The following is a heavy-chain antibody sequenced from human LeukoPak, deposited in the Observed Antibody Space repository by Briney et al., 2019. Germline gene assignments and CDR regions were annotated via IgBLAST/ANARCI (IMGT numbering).Heavy chain of an antibody. CDR1: GYTFTNYC. V-gene: IGHV1-2*06. CDR2: IDPNTGGT. J-gene: IGHJ4*02. Sequence: ASVTVSCKPSGYTFTNYCIHWVRQAPGQGLEWMGRIDPNTGGTKSAKNFQGRVTMTRDTSISTAYMALSGLRSDDTAVYYCASLYDIVGTTVDYWGQGTLVTVSS. D-gene: IGHD1-26*01. CDR3: ASLYDIVGTTVDY.